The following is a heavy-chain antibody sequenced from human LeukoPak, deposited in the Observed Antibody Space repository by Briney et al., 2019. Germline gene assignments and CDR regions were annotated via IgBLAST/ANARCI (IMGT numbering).Heavy chain of an antibody. V-gene: IGHV3-23*01. CDR3: AKDGGVKWLVLPFDY. CDR2: ISGSGGCT. Sequence: GGSLRLSCAASGFTFSSYAMSWVRQAPGKGLEWVSAISGSGGCTYYADSVKGRFTISRDNSKNTLYLQMNSLRAEDTAVYYCAKDGGVKWLVLPFDYWGQGTLVTASS. D-gene: IGHD3-22*01. J-gene: IGHJ4*02. CDR1: GFTFSSYA.